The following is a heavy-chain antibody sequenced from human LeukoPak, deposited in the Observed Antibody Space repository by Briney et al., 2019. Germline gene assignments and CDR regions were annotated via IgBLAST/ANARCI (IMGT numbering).Heavy chain of an antibody. CDR3: ARFKLSSGYDPFDY. V-gene: IGHV3-48*03. D-gene: IGHD5-12*01. Sequence: GGSLRLSCAASGFTFSSYEMNWVRQAPGKGLEWVSYISSSGSTIYYADSVKGRLTISRDNAKNSLYLQMNSLRAEDTAVYYCARFKLSSGYDPFDYWGQGTLVTVSS. CDR2: ISSSGSTI. J-gene: IGHJ4*02. CDR1: GFTFSSYE.